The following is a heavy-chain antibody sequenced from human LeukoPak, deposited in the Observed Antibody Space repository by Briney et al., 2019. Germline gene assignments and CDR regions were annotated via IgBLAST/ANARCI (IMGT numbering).Heavy chain of an antibody. V-gene: IGHV3-15*01. J-gene: IGHJ4*02. CDR3: TTRSGDRDKIDH. D-gene: IGHD3-3*01. CDR1: GFTFSNAW. CDR2: IKSKTDGGTT. Sequence: PGGSLRLSCAASGFTFSNAWMSWVRQAPGKGLEWVGRIKSKTDGGTTDYAAPVKGRFTISRDDSKNTLYLQMNSLKTEDTAVYYCTTRSGDRDKIDHWGQGTLVTVSS.